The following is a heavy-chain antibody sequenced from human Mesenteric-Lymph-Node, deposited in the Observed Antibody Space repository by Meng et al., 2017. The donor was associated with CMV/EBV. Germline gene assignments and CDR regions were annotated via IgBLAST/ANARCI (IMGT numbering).Heavy chain of an antibody. Sequence: SETLSLTCSVSGGSISSSRYYWGWIRQPPGKGLEWIGSIYYSGSTYYNPSLKSRVTISVDTSKNQFSLKLSSVTAADTAVYYCASRRYSSSWPPRLYYYYGMDVWGQGTTVAVSS. J-gene: IGHJ6*02. CDR2: IYYSGST. D-gene: IGHD6-13*01. V-gene: IGHV4-39*07. CDR3: ASRRYSSSWPPRLYYYYGMDV. CDR1: GGSISSSRYY.